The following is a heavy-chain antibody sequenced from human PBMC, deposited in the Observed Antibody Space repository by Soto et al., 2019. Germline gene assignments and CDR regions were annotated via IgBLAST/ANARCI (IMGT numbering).Heavy chain of an antibody. CDR3: AGRSSPSYYYYYMDV. CDR2: IKQDESDK. V-gene: IGHV3-7*01. Sequence: EVQLVESGGGLVQPGGFLRLSCAASGVSLSDYWMSWVRQAPGKELEWVANIKQDESDKHYVDSVKGRFTIFRDNAINSVLLQRTSLRADATAVSYCAGRSSPSYYYYYMDVLGKGTTVTVSS. D-gene: IGHD2-2*01. J-gene: IGHJ6*03. CDR1: GVSLSDYW.